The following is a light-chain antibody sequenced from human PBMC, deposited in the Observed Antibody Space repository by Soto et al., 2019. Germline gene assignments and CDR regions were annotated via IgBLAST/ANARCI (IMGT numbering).Light chain of an antibody. J-gene: IGKJ1*01. Sequence: DIVVTQSPDSLAVSLGERATINCKSSQTILYRSNNKNYLAWYQHKPGQPPKMLIYWASTRVSGVPDRFSGSGSGTDFTLTVSGLQAEDVAVYYCQQYYIDPSFGQGTKAEVK. CDR3: QQYYIDPS. CDR1: QTILYRSNNKNY. V-gene: IGKV4-1*01. CDR2: WAS.